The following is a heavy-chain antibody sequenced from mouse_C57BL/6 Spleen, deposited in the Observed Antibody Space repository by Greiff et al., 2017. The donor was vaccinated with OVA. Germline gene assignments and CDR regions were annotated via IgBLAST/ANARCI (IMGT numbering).Heavy chain of an antibody. Sequence: DVMLVESGGGLVQPGASLRLSCAASGFTFTDYYMSWVRQPPGKAPEWLALIRNKANGYTTEYTASVKGRFTISRDNSQNILYLQMNTLRAEDSATYYCVKAPHYSNYDAMDYWGQGTSVTVSS. CDR2: IRNKANGYTT. D-gene: IGHD2-5*01. CDR3: VKAPHYSNYDAMDY. CDR1: GFTFTDYY. V-gene: IGHV7-4*01. J-gene: IGHJ4*01.